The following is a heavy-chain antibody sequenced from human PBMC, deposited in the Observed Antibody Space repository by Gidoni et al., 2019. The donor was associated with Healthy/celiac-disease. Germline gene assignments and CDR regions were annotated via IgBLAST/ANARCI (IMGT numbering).Heavy chain of an antibody. J-gene: IGHJ6*02. Sequence: EVQLVESGGGLVQPGGSLTLSCAASGFTFSGSARHWVRQASGKGLEWVGRIRSKANSYATAYAASVKGRFTISRDDSKNTAYLQMNSLKTEDTAVYYCTRQLLWFGEKDVWGQGTTVTVSS. CDR1: GFTFSGSA. CDR3: TRQLLWFGEKDV. CDR2: IRSKANSYAT. V-gene: IGHV3-73*01. D-gene: IGHD3-10*01.